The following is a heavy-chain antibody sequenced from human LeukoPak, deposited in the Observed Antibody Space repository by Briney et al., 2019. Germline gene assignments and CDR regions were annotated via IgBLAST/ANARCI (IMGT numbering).Heavy chain of an antibody. J-gene: IGHJ5*02. V-gene: IGHV1-2*02. D-gene: IGHD3-16*01. CDR2: INPNSGVT. CDR3: ARDIWSGYVGGSYGGNWFDP. CDR1: GYTFTGYY. Sequence: ASVKVSCKASGYTFTGYYVHWVRQAPGQGLEWMGWINPNSGVTNYAQNFQGRVTLTSDTSTNTAYMELSSLRSDDTAVYYCARDIWSGYVGGSYGGNWFDPWGQGTLVTVSS.